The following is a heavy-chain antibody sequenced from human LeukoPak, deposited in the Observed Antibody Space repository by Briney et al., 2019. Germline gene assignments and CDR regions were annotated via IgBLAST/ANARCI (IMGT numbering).Heavy chain of an antibody. D-gene: IGHD3-9*01. CDR3: ASAVLRYFDSRDAFDI. CDR2: IIPIFGTA. CDR1: GGTFSSYA. Sequence: SVKVSCKASGGTFSSYAISWVRQAPGQGLEWMGRIIPIFGTANYAQKFQGRVTITTDESTSTAYMELSSLRSEDTAVYYCASAVLRYFDSRDAFDIWGQGTMVTVSS. V-gene: IGHV1-69*05. J-gene: IGHJ3*02.